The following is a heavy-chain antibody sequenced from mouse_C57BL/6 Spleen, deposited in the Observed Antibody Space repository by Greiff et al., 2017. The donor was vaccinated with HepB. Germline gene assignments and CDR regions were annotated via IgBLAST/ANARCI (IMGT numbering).Heavy chain of an antibody. CDR2: INPGSGGT. D-gene: IGHD1-1*01. J-gene: IGHJ2*01. CDR1: GYAFTNYL. CDR3: ARRNLLLYFDY. V-gene: IGHV1-54*01. Sequence: QVQLKESGAELVRPGTSVKVSCKASGYAFTNYLIEWVKQRPGQGLEWIGVINPGSGGTNYNEKFKGKATLTADKSSSTAYMQLSSLTSEDSAVYFCARRNLLLYFDYWGQGTTLTVSS.